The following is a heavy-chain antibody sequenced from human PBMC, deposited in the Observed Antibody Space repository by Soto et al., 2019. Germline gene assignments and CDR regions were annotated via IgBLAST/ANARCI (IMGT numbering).Heavy chain of an antibody. CDR2: IIPIFGTA. Sequence: SVKVSCKASGYTFTGYAMHWVRQAPGQRLEWMGWIIPIFGTANYAQKFQGRVTITADESTSTAYMELSSLRSEDTAVYYCASPERFLEWLLEPPLYYYYGMDVWGQGTTVTVSS. CDR3: ASPERFLEWLLEPPLYYYYGMDV. J-gene: IGHJ6*02. V-gene: IGHV1-69*13. D-gene: IGHD3-3*01. CDR1: GYTFTGYA.